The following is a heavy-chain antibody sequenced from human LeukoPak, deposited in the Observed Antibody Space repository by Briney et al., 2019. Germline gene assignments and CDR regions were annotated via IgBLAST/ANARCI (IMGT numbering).Heavy chain of an antibody. V-gene: IGHV3-23*01. D-gene: IGHD2-2*02. Sequence: GGPRRLPCEPSGFPFSSLAMSGAPKAPGKALVGVSSIRESGRDTYNADSVKGRFTISRDNAKNTLYVQMTSLRAEDTAVYYCAKDESGSCSSARCYKWFDPWGQGTLVTVSS. J-gene: IGHJ5*02. CDR3: AKDESGSCSSARCYKWFDP. CDR1: GFPFSSLA. CDR2: IRESGRDT.